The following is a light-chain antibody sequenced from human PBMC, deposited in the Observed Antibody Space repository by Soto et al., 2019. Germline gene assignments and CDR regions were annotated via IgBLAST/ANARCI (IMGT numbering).Light chain of an antibody. V-gene: IGKV3-15*01. CDR1: QSVSIL. CDR3: QQYNNWPRT. Sequence: EIVMTQSPATLSVSPGERATLSCRASQSVSILLAWYQQKPGQAPRLLIHGATTRFSGSGSGTEFTLTISSLQSEDFAVYYCQQYNNWPRTFGQGTKVDIK. CDR2: GAT. J-gene: IGKJ1*01.